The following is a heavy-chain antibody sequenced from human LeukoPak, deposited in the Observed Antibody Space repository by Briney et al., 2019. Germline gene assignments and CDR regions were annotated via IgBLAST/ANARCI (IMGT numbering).Heavy chain of an antibody. J-gene: IGHJ4*02. Sequence: GWSLRLSCAASVFTFSNYWMSWVRQAPGKGLEWVASMKQDGSETYYVDSVKGRFTISRDNAKNSLYLQMNSLRAEDTAVYYCAKDIVVVPAAIDYWGQGTLVTVSS. V-gene: IGHV3-7*03. CDR1: VFTFSNYW. CDR2: MKQDGSET. D-gene: IGHD2-2*01. CDR3: AKDIVVVPAAIDY.